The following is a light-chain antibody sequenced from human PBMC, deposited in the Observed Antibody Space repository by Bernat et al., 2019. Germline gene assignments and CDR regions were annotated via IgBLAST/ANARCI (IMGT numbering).Light chain of an antibody. CDR1: KLGDKF. Sequence: SYELTQPPSVSVSPGQTASITCSGDKLGDKFVSWYQQRPGQSPVLVIFQDNKRPSGIPERISGSNSGNTATLTISGTQAMDEADYYCQAWDSSNDWVFGGGTKLTVL. J-gene: IGLJ3*02. V-gene: IGLV3-1*01. CDR2: QDN. CDR3: QAWDSSNDWV.